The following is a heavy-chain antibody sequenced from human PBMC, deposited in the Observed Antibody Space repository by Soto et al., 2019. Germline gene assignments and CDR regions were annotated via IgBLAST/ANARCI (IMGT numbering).Heavy chain of an antibody. CDR2: IYYSGST. V-gene: IGHV4-59*01. CDR3: ARAAAGTNYYFDY. Sequence: SETLSLTCTVSGGSISSYYWSWIRQPPGKGLEWIGYIYYSGSTNYNPSLKSRVTISVDTSKNQFSLKLSSVTAADTAVYYCARAAAGTNYYFDYWGQGTLVTVSS. CDR1: GGSISSYY. D-gene: IGHD6-13*01. J-gene: IGHJ4*02.